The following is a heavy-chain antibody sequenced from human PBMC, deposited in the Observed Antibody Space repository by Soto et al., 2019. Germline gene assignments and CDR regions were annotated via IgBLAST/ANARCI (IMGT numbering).Heavy chain of an antibody. CDR2: FYYSGST. CDR1: GGSISSSSYY. D-gene: IGHD5-18*01. CDR3: ARQSGYSYGEFFDY. J-gene: IGHJ4*02. V-gene: IGHV4-39*01. Sequence: SETLSLTCTVSGGSISSSSYYWGWIRQPQGKGLEWIGTFYYSGSTYYNPSLKSRVTISVDTSKNQFSLKLSSVTASVSAVFFCARQSGYSYGEFFDYWGQGTLVTVSS.